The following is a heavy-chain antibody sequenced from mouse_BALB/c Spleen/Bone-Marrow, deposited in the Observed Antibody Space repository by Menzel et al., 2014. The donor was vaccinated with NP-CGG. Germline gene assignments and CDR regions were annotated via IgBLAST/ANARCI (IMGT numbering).Heavy chain of an antibody. CDR1: SYTFTDYA. V-gene: IGHV1-67*01. J-gene: IGHJ3*01. CDR2: ISTYYGNA. CDR3: TRGGRYDEVAY. Sequence: VKLQESGPELVRPGVSVKISCKGSSYTFTDYAMHRVKQSHAKSLEWIGVISTYYGNANYNQKFKGKATMTVDKSSSTAYMELARLTSEDSAVYYCTRGGRYDEVAYWGQGTLVTVSA. D-gene: IGHD2-14*01.